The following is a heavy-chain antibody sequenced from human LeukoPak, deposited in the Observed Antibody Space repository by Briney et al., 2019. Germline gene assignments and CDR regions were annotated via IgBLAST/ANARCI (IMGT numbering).Heavy chain of an antibody. V-gene: IGHV3-23*01. Sequence: GGSLRLSCAASGFTFSNYAMNWVRQAPGKGLEWVASGSGGNTYYSDSVQGRFTISRDNSKNTLYLQMNSLRAEDTAIYYCAKGPMGRGFDYWGQGTLVTVSS. CDR3: AKGPMGRGFDY. CDR1: GFTFSNYA. D-gene: IGHD3-10*01. J-gene: IGHJ4*02. CDR2: GSGGNT.